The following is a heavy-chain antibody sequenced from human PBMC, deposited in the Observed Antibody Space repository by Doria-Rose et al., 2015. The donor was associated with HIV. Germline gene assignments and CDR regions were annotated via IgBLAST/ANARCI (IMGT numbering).Heavy chain of an antibody. CDR1: GGSFSGYY. V-gene: IGHV4-34*01. Sequence: QVQLQQWGAGLLKSSETLSLTCAVYGGSFSGYYWRWIRQSQGKGLEWIGEINHSGSTNYNPPLKSRVTIFEDTSKNHFSLKLFSVTAADTAIYYCARGLPELRYSALDVWGRGTMVTVSS. CDR2: INHSGST. J-gene: IGHJ3*01. CDR3: ARGLPELRYSALDV. D-gene: IGHD1-7*01.